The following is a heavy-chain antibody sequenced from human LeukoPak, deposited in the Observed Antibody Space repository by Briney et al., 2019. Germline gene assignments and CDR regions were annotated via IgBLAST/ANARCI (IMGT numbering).Heavy chain of an antibody. J-gene: IGHJ6*03. CDR1: GFTFSSYA. D-gene: IGHD6-13*01. V-gene: IGHV3-23*01. CDR3: AKDGSSSWLGHLYYYYYYMDV. Sequence: GGSLRLSCAASGFTFSSYAMSWVRQAPGKGLEWVSAISGSGGSTYYADSVKGRFTISRDNSKNTLYLQMNSLRAEDTAVYYCAKDGSSSWLGHLYYYYYYMDVWGKGTTVTVSS. CDR2: ISGSGGST.